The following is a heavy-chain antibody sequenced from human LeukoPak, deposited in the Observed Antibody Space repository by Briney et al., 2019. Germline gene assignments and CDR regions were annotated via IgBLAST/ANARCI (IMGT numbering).Heavy chain of an antibody. CDR3: ARRPWYYFDY. CDR2: INHSGST. J-gene: IGHJ4*02. D-gene: IGHD2-8*02. V-gene: IGHV4-34*01. Sequence: SETLSLTCAVYGGSFSGYYWSWIRQPPGKWLEWIGEINHSGSTNYNPSLKSRVTISVDTSKNQFSLKLSSVTAADTAVYYCARRPWYYFDYWGQGTLVTVSS. CDR1: GGSFSGYY.